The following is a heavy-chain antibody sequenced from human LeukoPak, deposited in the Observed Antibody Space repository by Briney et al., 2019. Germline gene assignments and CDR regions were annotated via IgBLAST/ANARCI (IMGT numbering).Heavy chain of an antibody. CDR1: GGSISSSSYY. J-gene: IGHJ4*02. CDR2: IYYSGST. Sequence: PSETLSLTCTVSGGSISSSSYYWGWIRQPPGKGLEWIGSIYYSGSTYYNPSLKSRVTISVDTSKNQFSLKLSSVTAADTAVYYCARDYYASGSYYDRFDYWGQGTPVTVSS. CDR3: ARDYYASGSYYDRFDY. V-gene: IGHV4-39*02. D-gene: IGHD3-10*01.